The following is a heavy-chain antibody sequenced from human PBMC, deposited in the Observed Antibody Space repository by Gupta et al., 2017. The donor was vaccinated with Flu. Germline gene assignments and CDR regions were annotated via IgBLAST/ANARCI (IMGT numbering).Heavy chain of an antibody. V-gene: IGHV3-30-3*01. J-gene: IGHJ6*03. D-gene: IGHD1/OR15-1a*01. CDR3: AREATGANGHSIFYYIDV. CDR2: TSNDGNKK. CDR1: GFPFISHA. Sequence: QVQLVESGGGVVRPGASPRLSCSASGFPFISHAMHWVRQTPGRGLEWVAVTSNDGNKKYYADSVKGRFTISRDNSKDTLYLQMDSLTAEDTAVYYCAREATGANGHSIFYYIDVWGRGTTVTVSS.